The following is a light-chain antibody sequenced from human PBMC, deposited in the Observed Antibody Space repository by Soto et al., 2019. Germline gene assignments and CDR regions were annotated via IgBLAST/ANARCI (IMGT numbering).Light chain of an antibody. V-gene: IGKV3-15*01. J-gene: IGKJ1*01. Sequence: EIVMTQSPATLSVSPGERATLSCRAIQSVSSNLAWYQQKPGQAPRLLIYGASTRATGIPARFSGSGSGTEFNLTIISRQYEEFAGYSCQQYNNWGTFGQGTKVEIK. CDR1: QSVSSN. CDR3: QQYNNWGT. CDR2: GAS.